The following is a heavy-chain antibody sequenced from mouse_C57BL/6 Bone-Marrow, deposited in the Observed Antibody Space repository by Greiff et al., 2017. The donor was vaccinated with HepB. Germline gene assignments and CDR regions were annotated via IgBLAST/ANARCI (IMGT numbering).Heavy chain of an antibody. J-gene: IGHJ4*01. CDR1: GYTFTSYW. Sequence: VQLQQSGAELVRPGTSVKLSCKASGYTFTSYWMHWVKQRPGQGLEWIGVIDPSDSYTNYNQKFKGKATLTVDTSSSTAYMQLSSLTSEDSAVYYCAREGVTTVSTYAMDYWGQGTSVTVSS. D-gene: IGHD1-1*01. CDR2: IDPSDSYT. CDR3: AREGVTTVSTYAMDY. V-gene: IGHV1-59*01.